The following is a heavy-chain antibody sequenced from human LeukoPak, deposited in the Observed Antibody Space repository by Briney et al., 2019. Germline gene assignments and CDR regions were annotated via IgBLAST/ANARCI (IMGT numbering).Heavy chain of an antibody. V-gene: IGHV3-23*01. CDR2: ISGSGGST. D-gene: IGHD2-2*01. CDR1: GYTFSSYA. Sequence: QAGGSLRLSCAASGYTFSSYAMSWVRQAPGKGLEWVSAISGSGGSTYYADSVKGRFTISRDNSKNTLYLQMNSLRAEDTAVYYCAKGGPAGSCFDYWGQGTLVTVSS. J-gene: IGHJ4*02. CDR3: AKGGPAGSCFDY.